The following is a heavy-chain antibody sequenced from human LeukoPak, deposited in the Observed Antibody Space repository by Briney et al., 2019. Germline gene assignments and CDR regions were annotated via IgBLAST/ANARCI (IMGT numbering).Heavy chain of an antibody. CDR2: ISYDGSNK. V-gene: IGHV3-30*04. Sequence: PGGSLRLSCAASGFTFSSHTMHWVRQAPGKGLEWVAVISYDGSNKYYADSVKGRFTISRDNSKNTLYLQMNSLRAEDTAVYYCASSSYDSSGYYDYWGREPWSPSPQ. CDR1: GFTFSSHT. D-gene: IGHD3-22*01. J-gene: IGHJ4*02. CDR3: ASSSYDSSGYYDY.